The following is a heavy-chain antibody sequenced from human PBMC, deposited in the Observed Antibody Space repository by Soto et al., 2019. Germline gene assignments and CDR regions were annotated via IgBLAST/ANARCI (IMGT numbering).Heavy chain of an antibody. CDR1: GCTFSSYA. V-gene: IGHV3-64*01. Sequence: GGSLRLSCAASGCTFSSYAMHWVRQAPGKGLEYVSAISSNGGSTYYANSVKGRFTISRDNSKNTLYLQMGSLRAEDMAVYYCVRDSENDSGYEIYSHYMDVWGKGTTVTVSS. CDR3: VRDSENDSGYEIYSHYMDV. J-gene: IGHJ6*03. CDR2: ISSNGGST. D-gene: IGHD5-12*01.